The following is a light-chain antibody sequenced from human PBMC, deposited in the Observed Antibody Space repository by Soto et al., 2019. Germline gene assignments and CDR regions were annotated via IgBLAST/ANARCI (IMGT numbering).Light chain of an antibody. Sequence: QPVLTQSPSASASLGASVKLTCTLSSGHSNYAIAWHQQQPEKGPRYLMKLDSDGRHTKGDGIPDRFSGSSSGAERYLTISSLQSEDEADYYCQTWGTTTVVFGGGTQLTVL. J-gene: IGLJ2*01. CDR3: QTWGTTTVV. CDR2: LDSDGRH. V-gene: IGLV4-69*01. CDR1: SGHSNYA.